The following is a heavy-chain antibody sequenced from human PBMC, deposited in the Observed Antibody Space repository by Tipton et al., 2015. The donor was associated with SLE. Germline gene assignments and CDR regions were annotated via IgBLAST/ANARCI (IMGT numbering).Heavy chain of an antibody. V-gene: IGHV4-39*07. CDR3: ARSITGGGNRGFDY. J-gene: IGHJ4*02. D-gene: IGHD4-23*01. CDR2: IYHSGST. Sequence: TLSLTCTVSGGSISSSSYYWGWIRQPPGKGLEWIGEIYHSGSTNYNPSLKSRVTISVDKSKNQFSLKLSSVTAADTAVYYCARSITGGGNRGFDYWGQGTLVTVSS. CDR1: GGSISSSSYY.